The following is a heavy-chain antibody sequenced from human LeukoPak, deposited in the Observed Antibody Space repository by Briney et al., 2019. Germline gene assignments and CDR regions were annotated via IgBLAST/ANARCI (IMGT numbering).Heavy chain of an antibody. D-gene: IGHD3-22*01. J-gene: IGHJ4*02. CDR3: ARWPHYYDVGY. CDR1: GHTFTSYD. Sequence: ASVKVSCKASGHTFTSYDINWVRQATGQGPEWMGWMNPNSGNTGYAQKFQGRVTMTRNTSISTAYMELSSLRSEDTAVYYCARWPHYYDVGYWGQGTLVTVSS. CDR2: MNPNSGNT. V-gene: IGHV1-8*01.